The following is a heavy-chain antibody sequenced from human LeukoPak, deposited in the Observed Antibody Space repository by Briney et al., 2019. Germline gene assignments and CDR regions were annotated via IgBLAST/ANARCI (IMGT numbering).Heavy chain of an antibody. CDR3: ARDQSSSSHYYYYYMDV. CDR2: IYYSGST. D-gene: IGHD6-6*01. CDR1: GGSISSSSYY. V-gene: IGHV4-39*07. J-gene: IGHJ6*03. Sequence: SETLSLTCTVSGGSISSSSYYWGWIRQPPGKGLEWIGGIYYSGSTYYNPSLKSRVTISVDTSKNQFSLKLSSVTAADTAVYYCARDQSSSSHYYYYYMDVWGKGTTVTVSS.